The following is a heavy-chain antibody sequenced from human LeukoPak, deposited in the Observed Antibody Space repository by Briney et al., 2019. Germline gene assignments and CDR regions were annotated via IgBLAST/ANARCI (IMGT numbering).Heavy chain of an antibody. CDR2: ISSSGSTI. J-gene: IGHJ4*02. D-gene: IGHD6-13*01. CDR1: GFTFSNYG. Sequence: GGSLRLSCAASGFTFSNYGMSWVRQAPGKGLEWVSYISSSGSTIYYADSVKGRFTISRDNSKNTLYLQMNSLRAEDTAVYYCANSYSSSWYVWDYWGQGTLVTVSS. CDR3: ANSYSSSWYVWDY. V-gene: IGHV3-23*01.